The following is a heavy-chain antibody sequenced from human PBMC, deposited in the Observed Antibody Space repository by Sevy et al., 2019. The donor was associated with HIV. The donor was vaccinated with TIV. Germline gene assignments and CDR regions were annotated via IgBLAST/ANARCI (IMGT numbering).Heavy chain of an antibody. CDR1: GYSFTSYW. J-gene: IGHJ4*02. CDR3: ARVGPSRSYYFDY. CDR2: IYPGDSDT. V-gene: IGHV5-51*01. Sequence: GESLKISCKGSGYSFTSYWIGWVRQMPGKGLEWMGIIYPGDSDTRYSPSFQGQVTISADKSVSTAYLQWSSLKASDTAMYYCARVGPSRSYYFDYWGQGTLVTVSS. D-gene: IGHD3-10*01.